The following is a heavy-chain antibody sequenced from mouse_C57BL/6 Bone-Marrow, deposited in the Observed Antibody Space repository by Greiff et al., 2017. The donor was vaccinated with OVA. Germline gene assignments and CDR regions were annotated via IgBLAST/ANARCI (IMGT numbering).Heavy chain of an antibody. Sequence: VQLQQSGAELVRPGASVKLSCTASGFNIKDDYMHWVKQRPEQGLEWIGWIDPENGDTEYASKFQGKATITADTSSNTAYLQLSSLTSEDTAVYYCTPTTVVANWGQGTTLTVSS. CDR2: IDPENGDT. D-gene: IGHD1-1*01. CDR1: GFNIKDDY. V-gene: IGHV14-4*01. J-gene: IGHJ2*01. CDR3: TPTTVVAN.